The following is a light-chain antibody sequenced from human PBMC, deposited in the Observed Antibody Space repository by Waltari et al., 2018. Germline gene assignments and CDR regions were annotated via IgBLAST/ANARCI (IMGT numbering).Light chain of an antibody. V-gene: IGKV1-39*01. Sequence: DIQMTQSPSSLSASVGDRVTITCRASQSISSYLNWYQQKPGKAPKLLIYAASSLQSGVPSRFSGSGSGTDFTLTISSLQPEDVAVYYCQQYYSTPEFGQGTKVEIK. CDR1: QSISSY. CDR2: AAS. CDR3: QQYYSTPE. J-gene: IGKJ1*01.